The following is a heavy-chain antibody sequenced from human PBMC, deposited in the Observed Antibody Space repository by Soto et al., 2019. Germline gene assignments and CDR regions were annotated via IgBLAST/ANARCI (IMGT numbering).Heavy chain of an antibody. CDR1: GFTFSSYA. Sequence: EVQLVESGGGLVQPGGSLRLSCAASGFTFSSYAMSWVRQAPGKGLEWVSAISGSGGSTYYADSVKGRFTISRDNSKNTLYLQMNSLRAEDTAVYYCAKRRNYYDSSGYYYGSYWYFDLWGRGTLVTVSS. D-gene: IGHD3-22*01. CDR3: AKRRNYYDSSGYYYGSYWYFDL. CDR2: ISGSGGST. J-gene: IGHJ2*01. V-gene: IGHV3-23*04.